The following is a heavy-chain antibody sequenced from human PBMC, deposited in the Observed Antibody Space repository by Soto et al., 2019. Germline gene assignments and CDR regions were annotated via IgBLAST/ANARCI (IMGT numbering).Heavy chain of an antibody. CDR2: VNPSGGHT. Sequence: QVQLMQSGAEVKKPGASVKVSCKASGDTFTNYYIYWVRQAPGQGLELMGTVNPSGGHTTYAQHFLGRVTMTRDTPTSTLYTELTSLTSDDTAVYYCARGGHVVVVTAAVDYWGQGTLVTVSS. V-gene: IGHV1-46*01. CDR3: ARGGHVVVVTAAVDY. D-gene: IGHD2-21*02. J-gene: IGHJ4*02. CDR1: GDTFTNYY.